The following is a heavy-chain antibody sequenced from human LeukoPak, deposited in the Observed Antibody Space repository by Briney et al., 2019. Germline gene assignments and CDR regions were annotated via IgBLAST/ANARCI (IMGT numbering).Heavy chain of an antibody. CDR3: ARDGMAGG. V-gene: IGHV4-4*07. J-gene: IGHJ4*02. CDR1: GGSISSYY. CDR2: IYSSGST. Sequence: SETLSLTCTVSGGSISSYYWSWIRQLAGKGLEWIGRIYSSGSTNYNPSLKSRVTMSLDMSKNQFSLKLSSATAADTAMYYCARDGMAGGWGQGILVTVSS. D-gene: IGHD6-19*01.